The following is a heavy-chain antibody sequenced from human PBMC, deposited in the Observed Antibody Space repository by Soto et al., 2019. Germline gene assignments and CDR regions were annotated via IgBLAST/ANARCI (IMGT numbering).Heavy chain of an antibody. CDR3: ARGVGAYYGSGSYYTLDY. Sequence: GASVKVSCKASGYTFTGYYMHWVRQAPGQGLEWMGWINPNSGGTNYAQKFQGWVTMTRDTSISTAYMELSRLRSDDTAVYYCARGVGAYYGSGSYYTLDYWGQGTLGTVSS. D-gene: IGHD3-10*01. CDR1: GYTFTGYY. J-gene: IGHJ4*02. V-gene: IGHV1-2*04. CDR2: INPNSGGT.